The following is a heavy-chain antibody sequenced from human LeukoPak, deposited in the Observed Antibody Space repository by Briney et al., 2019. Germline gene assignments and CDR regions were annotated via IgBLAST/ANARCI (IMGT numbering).Heavy chain of an antibody. Sequence: PSGTLSLTCSVSGGSISSSNWWSWVRQPPGKGLEWIGEIYHSGSTNYNPSLKSRVTISVDKSKNQFSLKLSSVTAADTAVYYCARDRSSSWKGGWFDPWGQGTLVTVSS. D-gene: IGHD6-13*01. CDR3: ARDRSSSWKGGWFDP. CDR2: IYHSGST. J-gene: IGHJ5*02. V-gene: IGHV4-4*02. CDR1: GGSISSSNW.